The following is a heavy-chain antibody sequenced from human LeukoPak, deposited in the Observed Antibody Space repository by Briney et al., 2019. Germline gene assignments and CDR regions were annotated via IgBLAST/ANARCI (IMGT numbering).Heavy chain of an antibody. J-gene: IGHJ4*02. CDR2: ICPGDSDT. V-gene: IGHV5-51*01. D-gene: IGHD3-10*01. CDR3: ARRVGDDYLDY. Sequence: GESLKISCKASGLSFSSYWIGWVRQKPGKGLEWMGSICPGDSDTRYSPSFEGQVTISADKSISTAYLQWSSLKASDTAMYHCARRVGDDYLDYWGQGTLVTVSS. CDR1: GLSFSSYW.